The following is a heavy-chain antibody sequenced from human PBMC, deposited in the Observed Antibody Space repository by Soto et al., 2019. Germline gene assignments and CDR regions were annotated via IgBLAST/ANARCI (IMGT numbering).Heavy chain of an antibody. J-gene: IGHJ4*02. V-gene: IGHV1-46*01. CDR2: LNPNGGST. CDR1: GYTFTNSY. D-gene: IGHD6-13*01. CDR3: ARNLAAGDY. Sequence: QVQLVQSGAEVKKPGASVKVSCKASGYTFTNSYIHWVRQAPGQGLEWMALLNPNGGSTNYAQNSQGRVTVTRDTTTTTVYVKLTSLTSEDTAVYYCARNLAAGDYWGQGTLVTVSS.